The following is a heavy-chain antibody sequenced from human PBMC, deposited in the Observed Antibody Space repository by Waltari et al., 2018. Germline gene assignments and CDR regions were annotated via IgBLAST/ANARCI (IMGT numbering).Heavy chain of an antibody. D-gene: IGHD6-13*01. CDR2: IYTSGST. CDR1: GGSISSYY. Sequence: QVQLQESGPGLVKPSETLSLTCTVSGGSISSYYWSWIRQPAGKGLEWIGRIYTSGSTNYHPARKSRVTMSVDTSKNQFSLKLSSVTAADTAVYYCARDESNSSSWYLDYYYYYMDVWGKGTTVTVSS. J-gene: IGHJ6*03. CDR3: ARDESNSSSWYLDYYYYYMDV. V-gene: IGHV4-4*07.